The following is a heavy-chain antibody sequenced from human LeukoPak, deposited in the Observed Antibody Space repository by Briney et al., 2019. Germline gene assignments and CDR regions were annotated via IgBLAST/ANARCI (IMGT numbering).Heavy chain of an antibody. J-gene: IGHJ4*02. CDR3: AKGRLVLDY. CDR1: GFTFSNYA. Sequence: GGSLRLSCAATGFTFSNYAMSWVRQAPGKGLEWVSSISDSGGKTYYADSVKGRFAISRDNSKNTLYLQMDSLRAGDTAVYYCAKGRLVLDYWGQGTLVTVSS. D-gene: IGHD6-6*01. CDR2: ISDSGGKT. V-gene: IGHV3-23*01.